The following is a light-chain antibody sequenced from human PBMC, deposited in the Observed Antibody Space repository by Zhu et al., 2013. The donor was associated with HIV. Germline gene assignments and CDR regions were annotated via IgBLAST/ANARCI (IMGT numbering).Light chain of an antibody. V-gene: IGKV1-12*01. CDR1: QGISSW. Sequence: DIQMTQSPSSVSASVGDRVTITCRASQGISSWLAWYQQTPGKAPKLLIYAASSLPSGVPSRFSGSGSGTDFTLTISRLEPEDFAVYYCQQYGSSPLTFGGGTKVEIK. J-gene: IGKJ4*01. CDR2: AAS. CDR3: QQYGSSPLT.